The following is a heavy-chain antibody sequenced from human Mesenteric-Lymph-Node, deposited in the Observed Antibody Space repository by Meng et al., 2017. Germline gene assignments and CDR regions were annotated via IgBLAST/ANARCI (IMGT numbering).Heavy chain of an antibody. D-gene: IGHD4-11*01. CDR2: INPHTGGI. V-gene: IGHV1-2*06. CDR1: GYTFTVYY. CDR3: AKIGSNHQFDL. J-gene: IGHJ4*02. Sequence: QVQLVQSGAEGQKPGASVKVSCKASGYTFTVYYMHWVRQAPGQGLEWMGRINPHTGGINYAQEFQGRVAMTRGTSISTAYMELSRLRTDDTAVYYCAKIGSNHQFDLWGQGTLVTVSS.